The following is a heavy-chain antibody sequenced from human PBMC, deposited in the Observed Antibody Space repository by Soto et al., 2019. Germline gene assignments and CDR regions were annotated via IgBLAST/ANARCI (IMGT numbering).Heavy chain of an antibody. CDR3: ARDGGYYGSGSDDYYYGMDV. CDR2: IWYDGSNK. CDR1: GFTFSSYG. D-gene: IGHD3-10*01. J-gene: IGHJ6*02. Sequence: PGGSLRLSCAASGFTFSSYGMHWVRQAPGKGLEWVAVIWYDGSNKYYADSVKGRFTISRDNSKNTLYLQMNSLRAEDTAVYYCARDGGYYGSGSDDYYYGMDVWGQGTTVTVSS. V-gene: IGHV3-33*01.